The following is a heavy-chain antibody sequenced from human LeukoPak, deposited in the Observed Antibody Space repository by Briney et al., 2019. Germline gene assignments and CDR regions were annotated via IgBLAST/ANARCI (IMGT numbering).Heavy chain of an antibody. V-gene: IGHV4-59*01. CDR3: ARGDSSWPYYFDC. Sequence: SETLSLTCTVSGGSISSYYWNWIRQSPGKGLEWIGYIYYSGSTNYNPSLNSRVTISVDTSKNQFSLKLNSVTAADTAVYYCARGDSSWPYYFDCWGQGTLVTVSS. CDR2: IYYSGST. D-gene: IGHD6-13*01. CDR1: GGSISSYY. J-gene: IGHJ4*02.